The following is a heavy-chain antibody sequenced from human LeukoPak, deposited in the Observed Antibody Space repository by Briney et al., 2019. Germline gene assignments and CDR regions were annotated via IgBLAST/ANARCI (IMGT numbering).Heavy chain of an antibody. V-gene: IGHV1-24*01. J-gene: IGHJ4*02. CDR1: GYTLTELS. CDR2: FDPEDGET. D-gene: IGHD3-22*01. CDR3: ATVPYRHMIVVNYFDY. Sequence: ASVKVSCKVSGYTLTELSMHWVRQAPGKGLEWMGGFDPEDGETIYAQKFQGRVTMTEDTSTDTAYMELSSLRSEDTAVYYCATVPYRHMIVVNYFDYRGQGTLVTVSS.